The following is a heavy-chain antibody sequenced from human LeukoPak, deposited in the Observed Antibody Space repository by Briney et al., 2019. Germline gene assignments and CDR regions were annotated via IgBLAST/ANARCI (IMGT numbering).Heavy chain of an antibody. CDR1: GFTFSDYN. J-gene: IGHJ4*02. CDR3: AKDVHYCGGDCYPYYFDY. V-gene: IGHV3-23*01. Sequence: PGGSLRLSCAASGFTFSDYNMNWVRQAPGKGLEWVSAISGSGGSTYYADSVKGRFTISRDNSKNTLYLQMNSLRAEDTAVYYCAKDVHYCGGDCYPYYFDYWGQGTLVTVSS. CDR2: ISGSGGST. D-gene: IGHD2-21*02.